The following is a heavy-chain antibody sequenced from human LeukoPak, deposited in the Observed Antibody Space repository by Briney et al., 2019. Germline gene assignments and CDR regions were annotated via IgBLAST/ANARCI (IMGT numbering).Heavy chain of an antibody. V-gene: IGHV5-51*01. CDR3: ARLRIAVAGYYYGMDV. CDR2: IYPGDSDT. Sequence: GGSLKISCKGSGYSLTSYWIGWVRQMPGKGLEWMGIIYPGDSDTRYSPSFQGQVTISADKSISTAYLQWSSLKASDTAMYYCARLRIAVAGYYYGMDVWGQGTTVTVSS. CDR1: GYSLTSYW. J-gene: IGHJ6*02. D-gene: IGHD6-19*01.